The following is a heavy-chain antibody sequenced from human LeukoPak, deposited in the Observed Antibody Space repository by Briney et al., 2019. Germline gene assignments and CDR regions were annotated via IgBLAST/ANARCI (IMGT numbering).Heavy chain of an antibody. V-gene: IGHV1-8*01. Sequence: ASVKVSCKASEYTFTNYDINWVRQATGQGLEWVGWVNPHSGNTGYAQKFQGRVTMTRNTSISTAYMELSSLRSEDTAVYYCARDLRGYSYGYDYWGQGTLVSVPS. CDR1: EYTFTNYD. CDR3: ARDLRGYSYGYDY. J-gene: IGHJ4*02. D-gene: IGHD5-18*01. CDR2: VNPHSGNT.